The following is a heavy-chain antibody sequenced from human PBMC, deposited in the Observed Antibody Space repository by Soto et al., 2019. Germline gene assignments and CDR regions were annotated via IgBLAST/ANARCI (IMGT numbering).Heavy chain of an antibody. Sequence: ASVKVSCKASGYTFTSYDINWVRQATGQGLEWMGWMNPNSGNTGYTQKFQGRVTMTRNTSISTAYMELSSLRSEDTAVYYCARVMREWLSPYFDYWGQGTLVTVSS. D-gene: IGHD3-3*01. CDR2: MNPNSGNT. J-gene: IGHJ4*02. CDR3: ARVMREWLSPYFDY. V-gene: IGHV1-8*01. CDR1: GYTFTSYD.